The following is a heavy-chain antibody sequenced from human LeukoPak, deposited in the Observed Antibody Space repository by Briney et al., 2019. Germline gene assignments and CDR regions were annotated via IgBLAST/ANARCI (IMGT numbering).Heavy chain of an antibody. V-gene: IGHV1-46*01. Sequence: ASVKVSCKASGYRFTSYYMHWVRQAPGQGREWMGIINPRGGSPSYAQKFQGRVTMTSDTYTSTVYMELSSLRSEDTAVYYCARAGDYFDYWGQGTLVTVSS. J-gene: IGHJ4*02. CDR2: INPRGGSP. CDR1: GYRFTSYY. CDR3: ARAGDYFDY.